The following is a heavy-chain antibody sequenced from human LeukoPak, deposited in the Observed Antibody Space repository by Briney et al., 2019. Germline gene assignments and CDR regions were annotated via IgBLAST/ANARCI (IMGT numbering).Heavy chain of an antibody. CDR1: GGSVATYY. V-gene: IGHV4-59*02. J-gene: IGHJ6*02. D-gene: IGHD4-11*01. Sequence: SETLSLTCTVSGGSVATYYRSWIRQPPGQGLVWLGYIYYSGSATYNPSLKSRVTIPVDTSKNQFSLKLSSVTAADTAVYYCARDGSNWSNDYYHGVDVWGQGTTVTVSS. CDR3: ARDGSNWSNDYYHGVDV. CDR2: IYYSGSA.